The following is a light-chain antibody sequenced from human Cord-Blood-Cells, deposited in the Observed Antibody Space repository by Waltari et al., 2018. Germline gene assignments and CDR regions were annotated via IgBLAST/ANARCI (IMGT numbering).Light chain of an antibody. CDR2: GAS. J-gene: IGKJ1*01. Sequence: EIVMTQSPVTLSVSPAERATPSCRASQSVSSNLAWYQQKPGQAPRLLSYGASTRATGIPARFSGSGSGTEFTLTISSLQSEDFAVYYCQQYNNWPWTFGQGTKVEIK. CDR1: QSVSSN. V-gene: IGKV3-15*01. CDR3: QQYNNWPWT.